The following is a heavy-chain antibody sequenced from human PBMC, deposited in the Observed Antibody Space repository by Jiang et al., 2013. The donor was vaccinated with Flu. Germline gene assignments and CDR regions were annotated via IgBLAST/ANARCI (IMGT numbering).Heavy chain of an antibody. J-gene: IGHJ6*04. CDR1: GGSISYFY. V-gene: IGHV4-59*01. D-gene: IGHD4-11*01. CDR2: IYYSGNS. CDR3: ARFYSYYVLDGMDV. Sequence: LLKPSETLSLTCSVSGGSISYFYWSWIRQPPGKGLEWIGYIYYSGNSNYNPSLKSRVTISVDTSKNQFSLKLSSVTAADTAVYYCARFYSYYVLDGMDVWGKGTTVTVSS.